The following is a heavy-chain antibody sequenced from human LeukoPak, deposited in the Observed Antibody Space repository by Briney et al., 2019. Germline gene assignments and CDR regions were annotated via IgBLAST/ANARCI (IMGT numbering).Heavy chain of an antibody. V-gene: IGHV4-4*08. CDR1: GGSISSYY. J-gene: IGHJ4*02. CDR3: ARDGYYYDSSGYYATDY. CDR2: IYTSGST. D-gene: IGHD3-22*01. Sequence: SETLSLTCTVSGGSISSYYWSWIRQPPGKGLEWIGYIYTSGSTNYNPSLKSRVTMSVDTSKNQFSLKLSSVTAADTAVYYCARDGYYYDSSGYYATDYWGQGTLVTVSS.